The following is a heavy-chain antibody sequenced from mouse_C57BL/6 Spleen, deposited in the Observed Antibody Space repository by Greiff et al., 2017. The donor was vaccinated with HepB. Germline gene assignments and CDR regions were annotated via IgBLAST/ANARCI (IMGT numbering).Heavy chain of an antibody. J-gene: IGHJ3*01. D-gene: IGHD2-4*01. CDR2: ISSGSSTI. V-gene: IGHV5-17*01. CDR3: ATDDYDRFAY. CDR1: GFTFSDYG. Sequence: EVKLVESGGGLVKPGGSLKLSCAASGFTFSDYGMHWVRQAPEKGLEWVAYISSGSSTIYYADTVKGRFTISRDNAKNTLFLQMTSLRSEDTAMYYCATDDYDRFAYWGQGTLVTVSA.